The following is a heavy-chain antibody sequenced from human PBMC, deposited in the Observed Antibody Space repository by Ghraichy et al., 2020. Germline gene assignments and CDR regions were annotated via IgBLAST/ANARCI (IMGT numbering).Heavy chain of an antibody. CDR2: ISGSGAGT. Sequence: SCAASGFTFGTYAMSWVRQAPGKGLEWVSGISGSGAGTYFADSVKGRFTISRDNSKNTLYLHMNSLRAEDTAVYYCVKYRGSYLQKWSFDVWGRGTLVTVSS. CDR3: VKYRGSYLQKWSFDV. V-gene: IGHV3-23*01. CDR1: GFTFGTYA. J-gene: IGHJ2*01. D-gene: IGHD3-16*02.